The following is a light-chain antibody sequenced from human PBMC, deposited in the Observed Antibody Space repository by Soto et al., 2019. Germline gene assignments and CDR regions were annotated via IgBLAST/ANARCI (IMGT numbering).Light chain of an antibody. CDR1: QSVSSN. Sequence: EIVMTQSPATLSVSPGERATLSCRASQSVSSNLAWYQQKPGQAPRLLIYGASTRATGIPARFSGSGSETEFTLTISSLQSEDFAVYYRQQYNNWPPWTFGQGTKLEIK. J-gene: IGKJ2*02. V-gene: IGKV3-15*01. CDR2: GAS. CDR3: QQYNNWPPWT.